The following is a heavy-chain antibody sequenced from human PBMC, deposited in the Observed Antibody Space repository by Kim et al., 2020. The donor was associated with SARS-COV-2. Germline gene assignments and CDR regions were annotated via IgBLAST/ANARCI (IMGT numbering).Heavy chain of an antibody. CDR3: AKDRNGDYVVAGNWFDP. V-gene: IGHV3-23*01. CDR1: GFTFSSYA. D-gene: IGHD4-17*01. J-gene: IGHJ5*02. CDR2: ISGSGGST. Sequence: GGSLRLSCAASGFTFSSYAMSWVRQAPGKGLEWVSAISGSGGSTYYADSVKGRFTISRDNSKNTLYLQMNSLRAEDTAVYYCAKDRNGDYVVAGNWFDPWGQGTLVTVSS.